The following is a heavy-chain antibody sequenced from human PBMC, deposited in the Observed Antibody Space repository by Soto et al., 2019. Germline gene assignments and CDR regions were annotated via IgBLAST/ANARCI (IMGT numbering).Heavy chain of an antibody. D-gene: IGHD3-22*01. CDR2: IYYGGTT. V-gene: IGHV4-59*08. CDR3: ARVREDSSGLARGGDGAFDI. CDR1: GGSFSPNY. Sequence: SETLSLTCTVSGGSFSPNYWAWIRQPPGKGLEWIGYIYYGGTTSYNPSLKSRVTITLETSKSQFSLRLTSVTASDTAVYYCARVREDSSGLARGGDGAFDIWGQGTMVTVSS. J-gene: IGHJ3*02.